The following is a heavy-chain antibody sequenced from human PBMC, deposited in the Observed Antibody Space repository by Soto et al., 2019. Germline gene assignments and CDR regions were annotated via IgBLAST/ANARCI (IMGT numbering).Heavy chain of an antibody. Sequence: SETLSLTCTVSGYSISSGPYWAWIRQPPGKGPEWVASIYHGGTTFYNPSLKSRITISVDTSNNQFSLKLTSVTAADTAVYYCARVHVMVVAGSTFDYWGHGTLVTVSS. CDR3: ARVHVMVVAGSTFDY. CDR2: IYHGGTT. D-gene: IGHD6-19*01. J-gene: IGHJ4*01. V-gene: IGHV4-38-2*02. CDR1: GYSISSGPY.